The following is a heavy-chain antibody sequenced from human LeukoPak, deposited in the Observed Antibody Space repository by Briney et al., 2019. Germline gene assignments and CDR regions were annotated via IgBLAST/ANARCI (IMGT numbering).Heavy chain of an antibody. CDR1: GFTFSSYS. Sequence: PGGSLRLSCAASGFTFSSYSMNWVRQAPGKGLEWVSSISSSSSYIYYADSVKGRFTISRDNAKNSLYLQMNSLRAEDTAVYYCATNREYSSSSFDYWGQGTLVTVSS. J-gene: IGHJ4*02. V-gene: IGHV3-21*01. CDR3: ATNREYSSSSFDY. D-gene: IGHD6-6*01. CDR2: ISSSSSYI.